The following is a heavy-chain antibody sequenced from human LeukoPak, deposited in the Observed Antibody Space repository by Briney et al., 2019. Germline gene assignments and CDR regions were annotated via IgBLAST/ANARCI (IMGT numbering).Heavy chain of an antibody. V-gene: IGHV1-8*01. Sequence: ASVKVSCKASGYTFTSYDINWVRQATGQGLEWMGWMNPNSGNTGYAQKFQGRVIMTRNTSISTAYMELSSLRSEDTAVYYCARGSQGYSYGFWGFDPWGQGTLVTVSS. CDR3: ARGSQGYSYGFWGFDP. D-gene: IGHD5-18*01. CDR2: MNPNSGNT. J-gene: IGHJ5*02. CDR1: GYTFTSYD.